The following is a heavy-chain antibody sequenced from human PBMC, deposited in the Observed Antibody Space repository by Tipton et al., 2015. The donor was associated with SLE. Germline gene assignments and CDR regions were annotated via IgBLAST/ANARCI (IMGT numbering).Heavy chain of an antibody. J-gene: IGHJ1*01. CDR3: ARVRGWGYFQH. D-gene: IGHD3-10*01. CDR2: IYYSGST. V-gene: IGHV4-59*01. Sequence: TLSLTCTVSGGSISSYYWSWIRQPPGKGLEWIGYIYYSGSTNYNPSLKRRVTISVDTSKNQFSLKLSSVTAAATAVYYCARVRGWGYFQHWGQGTLVTVSS. CDR1: GGSISSYY.